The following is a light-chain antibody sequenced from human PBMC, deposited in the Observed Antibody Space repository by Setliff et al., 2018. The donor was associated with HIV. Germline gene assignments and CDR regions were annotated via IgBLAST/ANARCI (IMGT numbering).Light chain of an antibody. CDR2: DVR. CDR1: SSDVGAYNY. V-gene: IGLV2-14*03. Sequence: QPALAQPASVSASPGQSITISCTGTSSDVGAYNYVSWYQQHPGKAPNLIIYDVRSRPSGVSNRFSGSKSGNTASLTISGLQAEDEADYYCSSYSSSSTLVFGGGTKVTVL. J-gene: IGLJ2*01. CDR3: SSYSSSSTLV.